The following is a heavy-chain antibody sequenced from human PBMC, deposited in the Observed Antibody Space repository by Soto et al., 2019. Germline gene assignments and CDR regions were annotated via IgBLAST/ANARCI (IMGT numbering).Heavy chain of an antibody. Sequence: GGSLRLSCAASGFTFSSYAMHWVRQAPGKGLEWVAVISYDGSNKYCADSVKGRFTISRDNSKNTLYLQMNSLRAEDTAVYYCARDWLGYCSSTSCSDYYYYGMDVWGQGTTVTVSS. D-gene: IGHD2-2*01. V-gene: IGHV3-30-3*01. CDR1: GFTFSSYA. J-gene: IGHJ6*02. CDR2: ISYDGSNK. CDR3: ARDWLGYCSSTSCSDYYYYGMDV.